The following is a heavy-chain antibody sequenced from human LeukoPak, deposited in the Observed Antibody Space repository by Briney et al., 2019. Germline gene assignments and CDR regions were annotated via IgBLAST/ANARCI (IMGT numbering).Heavy chain of an antibody. V-gene: IGHV3-21*04. CDR1: GFTFSSYS. CDR2: ISSSSSYI. Sequence: PGGSLRLSCAASGFTFSSYSMNWVRQAPGKGLEWVSSISSSSSYIYYADSVKGRFTISRDNAKNSLYLQMNSLRAEDTAVYYCAKSQYQLLYRWGFDPWGQGTLVTVSS. D-gene: IGHD2-2*02. J-gene: IGHJ5*02. CDR3: AKSQYQLLYRWGFDP.